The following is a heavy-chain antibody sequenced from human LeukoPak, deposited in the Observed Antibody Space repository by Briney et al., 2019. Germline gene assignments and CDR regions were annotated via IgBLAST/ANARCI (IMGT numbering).Heavy chain of an antibody. CDR2: ISAYNGNT. D-gene: IGHD6-13*01. CDR1: GYTFTSYG. Sequence: GASVKVSCKASGYTFTSYGISWVRQAPGQGLEWMGWISAYNGNTNYAQKLQGRVTMTTDTSTSTAYMELRSLRSDDTAVYYCARDEGYSSSWYTLPDYWGQGTLVTVSS. V-gene: IGHV1-18*01. CDR3: ARDEGYSSSWYTLPDY. J-gene: IGHJ4*02.